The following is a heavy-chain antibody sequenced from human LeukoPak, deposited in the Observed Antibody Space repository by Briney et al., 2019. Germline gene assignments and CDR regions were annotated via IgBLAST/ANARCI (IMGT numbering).Heavy chain of an antibody. J-gene: IGHJ6*03. CDR2: TSSSDAGT. V-gene: IGHV3-23*01. Sequence: PGGSLRLSCAASGFTLSTYAMSWVRQTPGKDLEWVAATSSSDAGTYHADSVKGRFTVSRDNSKNTLYLQMNSLRAEDTAVYYCASTTRGGTYYYYMDVWGKGTTVTISS. D-gene: IGHD1-1*01. CDR1: GFTLSTYA. CDR3: ASTTRGGTYYYYMDV.